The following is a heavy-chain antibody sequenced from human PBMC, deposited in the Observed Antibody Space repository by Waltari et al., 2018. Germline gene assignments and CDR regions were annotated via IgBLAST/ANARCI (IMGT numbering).Heavy chain of an antibody. V-gene: IGHV4-39*01. J-gene: IGHJ5*02. CDR3: ARQTYSSGWYWPGLGLWFDP. D-gene: IGHD6-19*01. Sequence: QLQLQESGPGLVKPSETLSLPCTVSGGSISSSSYYWGWIRQPPGKGLEWIGSIYYSGSTYYNPSLKSRVTISVDTSKNQFSLKLSSVTAADTAVYYCARQTYSSGWYWPGLGLWFDPWGQGTLVTVSS. CDR2: IYYSGST. CDR1: GGSISSSSYY.